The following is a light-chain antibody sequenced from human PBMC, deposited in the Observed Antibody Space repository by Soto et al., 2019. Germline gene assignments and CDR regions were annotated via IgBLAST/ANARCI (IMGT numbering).Light chain of an antibody. V-gene: IGLV2-14*01. CDR2: DVS. CDR1: SSDVGSNNY. CDR3: SSYSNTVVV. J-gene: IGLJ2*01. Sequence: QSALTQPASVSGSPGQSITISCTGTSSDVGSNNYVSWYQQHPGRAPKLMIFDVSYRPSGVSNRFSDSKSGNTASLTISGLQTEDEADYYCSSYSNTVVVFGGGTKLTVL.